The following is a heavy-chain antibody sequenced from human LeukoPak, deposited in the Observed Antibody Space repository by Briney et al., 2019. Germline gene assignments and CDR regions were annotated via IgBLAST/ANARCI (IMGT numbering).Heavy chain of an antibody. D-gene: IGHD6-19*01. V-gene: IGHV3-30*04. CDR2: ISYDGSNK. Sequence: GRSLRLSCAASGFTFSSYAMHWVRQAPGKGLEWVAVISYDGSNKYYADSVKGRFTISRDNSKNTLYLQMNSLRAEDTAVYYCAKDLAVAGKGPTDFDYWGQGTLVTVSS. CDR1: GFTFSSYA. J-gene: IGHJ4*02. CDR3: AKDLAVAGKGPTDFDY.